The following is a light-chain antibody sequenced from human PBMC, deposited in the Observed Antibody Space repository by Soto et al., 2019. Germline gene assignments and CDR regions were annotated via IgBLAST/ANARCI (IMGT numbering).Light chain of an antibody. J-gene: IGLJ1*01. Sequence: QLVLTQSPSASASLGASVKLTRTLSSGHSSYAIAWHQQQPEKGPRYLMKLNSDGSHSKGDGIPDRFSGSSSGAERYLTISSLQSEDEADYYSQTWGAGIHYVFGTGTKVTVL. CDR3: QTWGAGIHYV. CDR1: SGHSSYA. V-gene: IGLV4-69*01. CDR2: LNSDGSH.